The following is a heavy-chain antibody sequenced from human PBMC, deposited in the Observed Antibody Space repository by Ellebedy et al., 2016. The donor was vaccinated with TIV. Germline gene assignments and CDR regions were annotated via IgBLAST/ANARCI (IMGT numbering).Heavy chain of an antibody. V-gene: IGHV3-74*01. CDR3: ARWDFDSFNAFDI. D-gene: IGHD3-9*01. J-gene: IGHJ3*02. Sequence: GESLKISCAASGLAISTYWMHWVRQVPGKGLVWVSRINGDGSTTGYADSVKGRFTISRDNAKNTLYLQMNSLRAEDTAVYYCARWDFDSFNAFDIWGQGTTVTVSS. CDR2: INGDGSTT. CDR1: GLAISTYW.